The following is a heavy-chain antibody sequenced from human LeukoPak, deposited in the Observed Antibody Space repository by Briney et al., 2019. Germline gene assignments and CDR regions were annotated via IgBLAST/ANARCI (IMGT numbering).Heavy chain of an antibody. CDR1: GGSFSGYY. CDR2: INHSGST. D-gene: IGHD6-19*01. J-gene: IGHJ6*02. CDR3: ARGTAVDYYYYYGMDV. V-gene: IGHV4-34*01. Sequence: PSETLSLTCAVYGGSFSGYYWSWIRQPPGKGLEWIGEINHSGSTNYNPSLKSRVTISVDTSKNQFSLKLSSVTAADTAVYYCARGTAVDYYYYYGMDVWGQGTTVTVSS.